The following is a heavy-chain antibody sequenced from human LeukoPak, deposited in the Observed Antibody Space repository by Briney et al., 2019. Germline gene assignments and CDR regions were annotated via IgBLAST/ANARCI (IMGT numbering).Heavy chain of an antibody. CDR3: ARLRYGGNSAYFQH. CDR2: IYYSGST. J-gene: IGHJ1*01. Sequence: SQTLSLTCTVSGGSISSGGSYWSWIRQHPGKGLEWIGYIYYSGSTYYNPSLKSRVTISVDTSKNQFSLKLSSVTAADTAVYYCARLRYGGNSAYFQHWGQGTLVTVSS. D-gene: IGHD2-21*02. CDR1: GGSISSGGSY. V-gene: IGHV4-31*03.